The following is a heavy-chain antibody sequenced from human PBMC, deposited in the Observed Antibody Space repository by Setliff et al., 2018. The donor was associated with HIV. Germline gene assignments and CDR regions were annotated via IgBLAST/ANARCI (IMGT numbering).Heavy chain of an antibody. D-gene: IGHD6-19*01. Sequence: GGSLRLSCAASGFTFSSYGMHWVRQAPGKGLEWVAFIWYNGGKTYYADSVQGRFTISRDTPSHMVYLQMNNLRPEDTALYYCAKDSEAVAVKYYYMDVWGRGTTVTVSS. CDR2: IWYNGGKT. CDR3: AKDSEAVAVKYYYMDV. J-gene: IGHJ6*03. V-gene: IGHV3-30*02. CDR1: GFTFSSYG.